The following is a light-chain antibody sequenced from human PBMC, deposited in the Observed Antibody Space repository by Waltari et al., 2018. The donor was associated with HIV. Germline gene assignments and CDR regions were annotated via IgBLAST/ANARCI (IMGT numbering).Light chain of an antibody. CDR2: DVS. CDR3: CSYAGSSTVV. Sequence: QSALTQPASVSGSPGQSITISCTGTSSDVGGYNHVSWYQQNPGKAPTLMIYDVSNRPSGVSKRFSGSKSGNTASLTISGLQAEDEADYYCCSYAGSSTVVFGGGTKLTVL. CDR1: SSDVGGYNH. V-gene: IGLV2-23*02. J-gene: IGLJ2*01.